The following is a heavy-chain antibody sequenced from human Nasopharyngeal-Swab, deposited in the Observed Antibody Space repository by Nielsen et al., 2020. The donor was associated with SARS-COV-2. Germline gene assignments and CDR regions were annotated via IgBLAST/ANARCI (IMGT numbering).Heavy chain of an antibody. J-gene: IGHJ6*03. Sequence: SETLSPTCVVFGGTLIGFHWKWIRQTHGKGLEWIGEINERGSGNYNPSLRSRVTISAGTSNIQFSLKLNSVTAADTAVYYCARGQGAYYYMDLWGEGTTVTVSS. V-gene: IGHV4-34*01. CDR1: GGTLIGFH. CDR3: ARGQGAYYYMDL. CDR2: INERGSG. D-gene: IGHD4/OR15-4a*01.